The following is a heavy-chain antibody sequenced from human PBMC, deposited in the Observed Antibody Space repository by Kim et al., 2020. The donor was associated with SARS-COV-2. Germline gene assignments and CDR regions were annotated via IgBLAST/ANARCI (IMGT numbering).Heavy chain of an antibody. CDR3: ARVGGPYYDILTGYYYVMGY. CDR2: ISAYNGNT. CDR1: GYTFTSYG. D-gene: IGHD3-9*01. J-gene: IGHJ4*02. Sequence: ASVKVSCKASGYTFTSYGISWVRQAPGQGLEWMGWISAYNGNTNYAQKLQGRVTMTTDTSTSTAYMELRSLRSDDTAVYYCARVGGPYYDILTGYYYVMGYGGQGTLVTVSS. V-gene: IGHV1-18*01.